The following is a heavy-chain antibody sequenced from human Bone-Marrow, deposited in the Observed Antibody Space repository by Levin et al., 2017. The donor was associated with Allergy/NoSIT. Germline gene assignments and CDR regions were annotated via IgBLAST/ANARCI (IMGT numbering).Heavy chain of an antibody. CDR3: ATEASFGPTQNSI. CDR1: GYSFTRYW. CDR2: IDPSDSDV. Sequence: RGESLKISCKGSGYSFTRYWITWVRQMPGKGLEWMGRIDPSDSDVKYSPSFQGHVTISADKSIDTAYMHWSTLKASDTAMYYCATEASFGPTQNSIWGQGTLVTVSS. J-gene: IGHJ4*02. D-gene: IGHD3-16*01. V-gene: IGHV5-10-1*01.